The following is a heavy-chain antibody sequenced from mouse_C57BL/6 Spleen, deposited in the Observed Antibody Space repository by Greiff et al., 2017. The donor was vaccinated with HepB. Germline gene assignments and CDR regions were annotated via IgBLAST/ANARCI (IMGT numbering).Heavy chain of an antibody. Sequence: VKLVESGAELVKPGASVKLSCKASGYTFTEYTIHWVKQRSGQGLEWIGWFYPGSGSIKYNEKFKDKATLTADKSSSTVYMELSRLTSEDSAVYFCARHEDRLTGDYYAMDYWGQGTSVTVSS. V-gene: IGHV1-62-2*01. CDR1: GYTFTEYT. CDR2: FYPGSGSI. CDR3: ARHEDRLTGDYYAMDY. D-gene: IGHD4-1*01. J-gene: IGHJ4*01.